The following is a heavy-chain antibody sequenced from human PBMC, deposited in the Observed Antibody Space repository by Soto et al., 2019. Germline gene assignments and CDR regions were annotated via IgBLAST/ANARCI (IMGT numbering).Heavy chain of an antibody. Sequence: QVQLQQWGAGPLRPLETLSLTCGVSGGSFSGYYWAWIRQSPGKGLEWIGEINERGSINYTPSLKSRVIISVDTSKNHYSLNLRSVTAADTAVYYCARESHDILTGPPWVWYFDLWGRGTLVTVSS. CDR1: GGSFSGYY. D-gene: IGHD3-9*01. J-gene: IGHJ2*01. CDR2: INERGSI. CDR3: ARESHDILTGPPWVWYFDL. V-gene: IGHV4-34*01.